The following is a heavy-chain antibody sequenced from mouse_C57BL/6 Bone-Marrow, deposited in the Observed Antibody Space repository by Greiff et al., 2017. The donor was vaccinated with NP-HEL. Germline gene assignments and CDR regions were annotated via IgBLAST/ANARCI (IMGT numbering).Heavy chain of an antibody. CDR3: ARSPNYYGSSYGYFDV. CDR1: GYTFTSYG. CDR2: VYPRSGNT. Sequence: QVQLQQSGAELARPGASVKLSCKASGYTFTSYGISWVKQRTGQGLEWIGEVYPRSGNTYYNEKVKGKATLTADKSSSTAYIELHSLTSEDSAVYFCARSPNYYGSSYGYFDVWGTGTTVTVSS. J-gene: IGHJ1*03. V-gene: IGHV1-81*01. D-gene: IGHD1-1*01.